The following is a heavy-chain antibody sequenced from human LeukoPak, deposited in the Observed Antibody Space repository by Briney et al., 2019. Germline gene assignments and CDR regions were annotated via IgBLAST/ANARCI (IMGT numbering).Heavy chain of an antibody. Sequence: GGSLRLSCAASGFTFSSYSMNWVRQAPGKGLEWVSSISSSSSYIYYADSVKGRFTISRDNAKNSLYLQMNSLRAEDTAVYYCARDNPTSNYYDSSGKYRGDYWGQGTLVTVS. CDR3: ARDNPTSNYYDSSGKYRGDY. CDR1: GFTFSSYS. CDR2: ISSSSSYI. V-gene: IGHV3-21*01. D-gene: IGHD3-22*01. J-gene: IGHJ4*02.